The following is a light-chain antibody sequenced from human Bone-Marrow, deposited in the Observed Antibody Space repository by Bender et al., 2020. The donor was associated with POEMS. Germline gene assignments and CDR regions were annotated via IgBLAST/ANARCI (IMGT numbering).Light chain of an antibody. CDR2: DNF. CDR3: HVCDTTSEHQV. V-gene: IGLV3-21*02. Sequence: SYVLIQAPSVSVTPGQTARITCGGDNIGRKNVHWYQQKPGQAPLLVVYDNFDRPSGIPERFFGSNSGNTATLTISRVEAGDEADYHCHVCDTTSEHQVFGGGTKLTVL. J-gene: IGLJ2*01. CDR1: NIGRKN.